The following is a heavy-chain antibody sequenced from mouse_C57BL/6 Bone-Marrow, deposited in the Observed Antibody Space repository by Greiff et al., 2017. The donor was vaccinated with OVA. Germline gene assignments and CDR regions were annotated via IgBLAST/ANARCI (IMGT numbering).Heavy chain of an antibody. CDR2: IDPEDGET. CDR3: ARSGTTAYYYAMDY. J-gene: IGHJ4*01. Sequence: VQLQQSGAELVKPGASVKLSCTASGFNIKDYYMPWVKQRTEQGLEWIGRIDPEDGETKYAPKFQGKATITADTSSNTAYLQLSSLTSEDTAVYYCARSGTTAYYYAMDYWGQGTSVTVSS. V-gene: IGHV14-2*01. CDR1: GFNIKDYY. D-gene: IGHD1-2*01.